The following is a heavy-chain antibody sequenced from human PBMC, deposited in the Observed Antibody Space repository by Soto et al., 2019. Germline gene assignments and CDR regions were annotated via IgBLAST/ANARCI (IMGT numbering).Heavy chain of an antibody. Sequence: PGGSLRLSCAASGFTFDDYAMHWVRQAPGKGLEWVSGISWNSGSIGYADSVKGRFTISRDNAKNSLYLQMNSLRAEDTALYYCAKGKLRRIQLWYQFDYWGQGTLVTVSS. CDR2: ISWNSGSI. CDR1: GFTFDDYA. CDR3: AKGKLRRIQLWYQFDY. J-gene: IGHJ4*02. V-gene: IGHV3-9*01. D-gene: IGHD5-18*01.